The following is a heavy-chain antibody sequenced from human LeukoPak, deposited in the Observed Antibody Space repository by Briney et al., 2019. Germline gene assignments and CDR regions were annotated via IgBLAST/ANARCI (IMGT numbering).Heavy chain of an antibody. Sequence: KPSETLSLTCAVYGGSLSGYYWSWFRQPPGKGLEWIGEVNHRGSTNYNPSLKSRVTISVDTSKNQFSLKLSSVTPADTAVYYCAREIIVARGAFDIWGQGTMVTVSS. J-gene: IGHJ3*02. V-gene: IGHV4-34*01. CDR2: VNHRGST. CDR3: AREIIVARGAFDI. D-gene: IGHD5-12*01. CDR1: GGSLSGYY.